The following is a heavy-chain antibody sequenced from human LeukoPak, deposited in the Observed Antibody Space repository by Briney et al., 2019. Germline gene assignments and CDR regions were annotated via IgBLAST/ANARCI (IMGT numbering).Heavy chain of an antibody. CDR3: ARDGPITILHYFDY. Sequence: SETLSLTCAVYGGSFSGYYWSWIRQPPGKGLEWIGEINHSGSTNYNPSLKSRVTISVDTSKNQFSLKLSSVTAADTAVYYCARDGPITILHYFDYWGQGTLVTVSS. J-gene: IGHJ4*02. CDR2: INHSGST. V-gene: IGHV4-34*01. D-gene: IGHD3-3*01. CDR1: GGSFSGYY.